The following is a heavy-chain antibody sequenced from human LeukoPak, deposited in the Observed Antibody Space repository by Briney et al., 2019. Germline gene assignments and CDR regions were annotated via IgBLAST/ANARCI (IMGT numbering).Heavy chain of an antibody. CDR1: GGSFSGYY. D-gene: IGHD5-18*01. J-gene: IGHJ6*03. V-gene: IGHV4-34*01. CDR2: INHIGST. CDR3: ARGPRGYSYGYYYYYYMDV. Sequence: SETLSLTCAVYGGSFSGYYWSWIRQPPGKGLEWIGEINHIGSTNYNPSLKSRVTISVDTSKNQFSLKLSSVTAADTAVYYCARGPRGYSYGYYYYYYMDVWGKGTTVTVSS.